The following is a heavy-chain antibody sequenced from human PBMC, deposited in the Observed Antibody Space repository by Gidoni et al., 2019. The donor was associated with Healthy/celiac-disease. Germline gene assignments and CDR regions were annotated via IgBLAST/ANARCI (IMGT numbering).Heavy chain of an antibody. Sequence: QLQLQASGPGLVKPSETLSLTCTVSGGSISSRSYSLGWIRQPPGKGLEWIVSISYSGSTYYNPSRKSRGTIAVDTSKNQFSLKLSSVTAADTAVYYCARLSSLGYCSSTSCYFYLEGYYMDVWGKGTTVTVSS. CDR2: ISYSGST. J-gene: IGHJ6*03. D-gene: IGHD2-2*01. CDR3: ARLSSLGYCSSTSCYFYLEGYYMDV. CDR1: GGSISSRSYS. V-gene: IGHV4-39*01.